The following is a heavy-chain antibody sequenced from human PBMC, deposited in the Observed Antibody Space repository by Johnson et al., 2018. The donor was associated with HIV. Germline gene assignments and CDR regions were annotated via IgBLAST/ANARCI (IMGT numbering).Heavy chain of an antibody. CDR1: GFMFSRYA. D-gene: IGHD7-27*01. CDR3: ARDPTTQYSRLTGDFGAFDI. CDR2: VRSKADNYAT. V-gene: IGHV3-73*01. J-gene: IGHJ3*02. Sequence: VQLVESGGGLVQPGGSLRLSCAASGFMFSRYAMHWVRQASGKGLEWVGRVRSKADNYATAYAASVKGRFTISRDASKNTAYLQMNSLQAEDTAVYYCARDPTTQYSRLTGDFGAFDIWGQGTMVTVSS.